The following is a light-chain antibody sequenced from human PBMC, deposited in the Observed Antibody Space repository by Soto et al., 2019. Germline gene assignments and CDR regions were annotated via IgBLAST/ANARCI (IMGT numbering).Light chain of an antibody. V-gene: IGLV1-44*01. Sequence: QSVLTQPPSASVTPGQRVTIACSGSSSNIGSNTVNWYQQLPGTAPKVLSYSNNQRPSVAPDRFAGSKSATAASLAISGPQSDDEAEYYCAAWDDSLNGVVFGGGTKVTVL. CDR2: SNN. J-gene: IGLJ2*01. CDR1: SSNIGSNT. CDR3: AAWDDSLNGVV.